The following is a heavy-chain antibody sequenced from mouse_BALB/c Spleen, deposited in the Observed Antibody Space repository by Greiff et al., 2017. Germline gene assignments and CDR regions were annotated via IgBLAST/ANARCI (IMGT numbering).Heavy chain of an antibody. CDR2: ISYDGSN. CDR1: GYSITSGYY. J-gene: IGHJ3*01. CDR3: ARAAYGNYAWFAY. V-gene: IGHV3-6*02. D-gene: IGHD2-1*01. Sequence: EVQLQQSGPGLVKPSQSLSLTCSVTGYSITSGYYWNWIRQFPGNKLEWMGYISYDGSNNYNPSLKNRISITRDTSKNQFFLKLNSVTTEDTATYYCARAAYGNYAWFAYWGQGTLVTVSA.